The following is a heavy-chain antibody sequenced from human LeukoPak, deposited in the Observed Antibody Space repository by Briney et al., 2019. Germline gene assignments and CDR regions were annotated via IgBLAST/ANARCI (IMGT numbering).Heavy chain of an antibody. CDR2: ISGSGGST. J-gene: IGHJ4*02. CDR3: AKSGSSGYYPFDY. V-gene: IGHV3-23*01. CDR1: GFTFSSYA. Sequence: GRSLRLSCAASGFTFSSYAMSWVRQAPGKGLEWVSAISGSGGSTYYADSVKGRFTISRDNSKNTLYLQMNSLRAEDTAVYYCAKSGSSGYYPFDYWGQGTLVTVSS. D-gene: IGHD3-22*01.